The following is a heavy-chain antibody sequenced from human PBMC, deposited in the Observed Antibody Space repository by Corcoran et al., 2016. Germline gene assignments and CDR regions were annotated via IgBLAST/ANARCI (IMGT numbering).Heavy chain of an antibody. Sequence: QVQLQQWGAGLLKPSETLSLTCAVYGGSFSGYYWSWIRQPPGKGLEWIGEINHSGSTNYNPSLKSRVTRSVDTSKNQFSLKLSSVTAADTAVYYCARGRNYYDSSGYYRGNPCDYWGQGSLVTFSS. J-gene: IGHJ4*02. D-gene: IGHD3-22*01. V-gene: IGHV4-34*01. CDR2: INHSGST. CDR1: GGSFSGYY. CDR3: ARGRNYYDSSGYYRGNPCDY.